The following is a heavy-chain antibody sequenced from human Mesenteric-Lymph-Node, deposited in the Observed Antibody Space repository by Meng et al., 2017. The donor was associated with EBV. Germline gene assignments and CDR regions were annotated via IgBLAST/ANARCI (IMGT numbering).Heavy chain of an antibody. D-gene: IGHD4-11*01. V-gene: IGHV4-30-2*01. CDR3: ARYSQGYFDY. CDR2: IYHSGST. J-gene: IGHJ4*02. Sequence: QLQLRESGSGLVKPSQTLSLTCAVSGGSISSGGYSWSWIRQPPGKGLEWIGYIYHSGSTYYNPSLKSRVTISVDTSKNQFSLKLSSVTAADTAVFYCARYSQGYFDYWGQGTLVTVSS. CDR1: GGSISSGGYS.